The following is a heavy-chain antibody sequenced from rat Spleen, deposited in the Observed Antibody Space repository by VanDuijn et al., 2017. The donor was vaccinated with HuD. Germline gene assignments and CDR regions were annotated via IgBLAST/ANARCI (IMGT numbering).Heavy chain of an antibody. D-gene: IGHD1-4*01. J-gene: IGHJ2*01. CDR3: TTLPYY. V-gene: IGHV5-20*01. CDR2: ISYDGGST. CDR1: GFSFSDYH. Sequence: EVQLVESGGGSVQPGRSLKLSCAASGFSFSDYHMTWVRQAPTKGLEWVATISYDGGSTNYRDSVKGRFTISRDNAKSSLYLQMDSLRSEDTASYYCTTLPYYWGQGVMVTVSS.